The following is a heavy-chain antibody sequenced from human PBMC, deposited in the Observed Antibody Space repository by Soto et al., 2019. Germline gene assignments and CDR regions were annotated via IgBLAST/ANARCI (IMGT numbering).Heavy chain of an antibody. CDR2: IYYSGST. Sequence: SETLSLTCTVSGGSISSYYWSWIRQPPGKGLEWIGYIYYSGSTNYNPSLKSRVTISVDTSKNQFSLKLSSVTAADTAVYYCARGSSAPNLLFDYCVQGTLVTVSS. CDR3: ARGSSAPNLLFDY. V-gene: IGHV4-59*01. D-gene: IGHD2-15*01. J-gene: IGHJ4*02. CDR1: GGSISSYY.